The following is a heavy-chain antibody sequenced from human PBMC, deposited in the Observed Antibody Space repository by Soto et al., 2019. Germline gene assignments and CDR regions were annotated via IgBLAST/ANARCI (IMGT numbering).Heavy chain of an antibody. J-gene: IGHJ4*02. CDR1: GGSISSGDYY. Sequence: QVQLQESGPGLVKPSQTLSLTCTVSGGSISSGDYYWSWIRQPPGKGLEWIGYIYYSGSTYYNPSLKSRVTISVDASKNQFSLQLSSVTAADTAVYYCARVRLYDSSGYYFDYWGQGTLVTVSS. D-gene: IGHD3-22*01. CDR3: ARVRLYDSSGYYFDY. V-gene: IGHV4-30-4*01. CDR2: IYYSGST.